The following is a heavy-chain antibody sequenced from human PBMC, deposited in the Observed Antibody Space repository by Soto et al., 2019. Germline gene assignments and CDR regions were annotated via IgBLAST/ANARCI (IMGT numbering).Heavy chain of an antibody. J-gene: IGHJ5*02. CDR1: GGSVSSGIYY. D-gene: IGHD3-10*01. V-gene: IGHV4-61*01. CDR2: IYYSGST. Sequence: PSETLSLTCTVSGGSVSSGIYYWSWIRQPPGKGLEWIGYIYYSGSTNYNPSLKSRVTISVDTSKNQFSLKLSSVTAADTAVYYCARDTPVLPQGNWFDPWGQGTLVTVSS. CDR3: ARDTPVLPQGNWFDP.